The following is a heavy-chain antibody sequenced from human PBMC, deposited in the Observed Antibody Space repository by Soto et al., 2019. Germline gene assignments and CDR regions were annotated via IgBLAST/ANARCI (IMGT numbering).Heavy chain of an antibody. J-gene: IGHJ6*02. V-gene: IGHV3-21*01. CDR3: ASQRGVSAYYYSGMDV. Sequence: GSLRLSGAASVLTCSSSSMNWVRQAPGKGLEWVSSISSSSSYIYYADSVKGRFTISRDNAKNSLYLQMNSLRAEDTAVYYCASQRGVSAYYYSGMDVWGQGTTVTVSS. CDR1: VLTCSSSS. CDR2: ISSSSSYI.